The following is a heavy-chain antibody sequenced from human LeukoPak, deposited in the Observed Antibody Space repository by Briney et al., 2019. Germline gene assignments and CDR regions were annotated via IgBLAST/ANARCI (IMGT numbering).Heavy chain of an antibody. CDR2: MYYGGRT. D-gene: IGHD1-26*01. V-gene: IGHV4-61*05. J-gene: IGHJ4*02. CDR1: GGSISSSSYY. Sequence: KPSETLSLTCTVSGGSISSSSYYWGWIRQPPGKGLEWIAYMYYGGRTEYNSSLKSRVTISMDTSRNQFSLKLSSVTAADTAMYYCARHETGGSYALKYWGQGLLVTVSS. CDR3: ARHETGGSYALKY.